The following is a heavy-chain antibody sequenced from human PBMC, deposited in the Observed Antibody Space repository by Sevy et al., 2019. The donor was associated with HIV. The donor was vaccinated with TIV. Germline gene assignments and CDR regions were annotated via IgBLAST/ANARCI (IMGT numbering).Heavy chain of an antibody. J-gene: IGHJ4*02. Sequence: GGCLRLSCADSGFTFIDYAMHWVRQAPGKGLEWVAVISDDGSKTYYADSVNGRFTISRDNSKNTLYLQMNSLGADDTAVYYCARGRVTSHYFDYWGQGTLVTVSS. CDR3: ARGRVTSHYFDY. V-gene: IGHV3-30*04. CDR1: GFTFIDYA. D-gene: IGHD2-21*02. CDR2: ISDDGSKT.